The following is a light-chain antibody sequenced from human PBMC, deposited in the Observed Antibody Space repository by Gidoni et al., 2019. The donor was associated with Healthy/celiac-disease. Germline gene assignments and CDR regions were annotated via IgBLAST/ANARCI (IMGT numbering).Light chain of an antibody. CDR1: QSISSY. CDR2: AAS. CDR3: QXXXSTXXT. Sequence: MTQSPSSLSASVGDRVTITCRASQSISSYLNWYQQKPGKAPKLLIYAASSLQSGVPSRFIXSGXXTDXXLTIXXXQPXXFAXXXCQXXXSTXXTFXXGTKVEIK. V-gene: IGKV1-39*01. J-gene: IGKJ1*01.